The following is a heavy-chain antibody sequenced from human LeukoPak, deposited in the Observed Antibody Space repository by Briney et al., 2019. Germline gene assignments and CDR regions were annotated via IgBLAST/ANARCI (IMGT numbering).Heavy chain of an antibody. J-gene: IGHJ5*02. CDR2: ISGSGVTT. CDR3: ARGGRTRYFDP. Sequence: GGSLRLSCAASGFTFTSYWMGWVRQAPGKGLEWVSSISGSGVTTYYADSVKGRFTISRDNSKNTLYLQMNTLRAEDTALYYCARGGRTRYFDPWGQGTLVTVSS. D-gene: IGHD1-1*01. CDR1: GFTFTSYW. V-gene: IGHV3-23*01.